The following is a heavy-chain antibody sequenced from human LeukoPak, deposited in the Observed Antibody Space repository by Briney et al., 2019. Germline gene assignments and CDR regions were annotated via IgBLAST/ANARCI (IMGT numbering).Heavy chain of an antibody. CDR2: ISSSGSTI. J-gene: IGHJ4*02. CDR1: GFTFSDYY. CDR3: AKEPFGAPLTGVSFDY. Sequence: PGGSLRLSCAASGFTFSDYYMSWIRQAPGKGLEWVSYISSSGSTIYYADSVKGRFTISRDNAKNSLYLQMNSLRAEGTAVYYCAKEPFGAPLTGVSFDYWGQGTLVTVSS. V-gene: IGHV3-11*01. D-gene: IGHD7-27*01.